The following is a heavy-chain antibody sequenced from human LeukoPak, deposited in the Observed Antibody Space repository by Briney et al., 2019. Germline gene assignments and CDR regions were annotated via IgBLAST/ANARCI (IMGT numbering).Heavy chain of an antibody. V-gene: IGHV4-30-2*01. J-gene: IGHJ4*02. Sequence: SETLSLTCTVSGGSISSGGYYWSWIRQPPGKGLEWIGYIYHSGSTYYNPSLKSRVTISVDRSKNQFSLKLSSVTAADTAVYYCARVKGSVTYYSFDYWGQGTLVTVSS. D-gene: IGHD3-10*01. CDR2: IYHSGST. CDR3: ARVKGSVTYYSFDY. CDR1: GGSISSGGYY.